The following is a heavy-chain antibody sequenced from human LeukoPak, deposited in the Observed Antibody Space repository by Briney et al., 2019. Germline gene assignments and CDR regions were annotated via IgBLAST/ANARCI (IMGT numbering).Heavy chain of an antibody. CDR3: ARHLRGGDFKGAFDI. Sequence: PSETLSLTCAVSGYSISSGYYWGWIRQPPGKGLEWIGSIYLSGSTYYNPSLKSRVTISVDTSKNQFSLKLSSVTAADTAVYYCARHLRGGDFKGAFDIWGQGTMVTVSS. CDR1: GYSISSGYY. CDR2: IYLSGST. J-gene: IGHJ3*02. V-gene: IGHV4-38-2*01. D-gene: IGHD2-21*01.